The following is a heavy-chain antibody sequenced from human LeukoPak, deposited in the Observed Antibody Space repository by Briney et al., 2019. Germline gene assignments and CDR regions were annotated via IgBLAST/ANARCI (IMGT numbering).Heavy chain of an antibody. CDR2: IYTSGST. V-gene: IGHV4-61*02. J-gene: IGHJ6*03. CDR3: ARERPWSGSGSYYYYYYMDV. CDR1: GGSIISGSYY. D-gene: IGHD3-10*01. Sequence: SEALSLTCTVSGGSIISGSYYWSWIRQPAGKGLEWIGRIYTSGSTNYNPSLKSRVTISVDTSKNQFSLKLSSVTAADTAVYYCARERPWSGSGSYYYYYYMDVWGKGTTVTISS.